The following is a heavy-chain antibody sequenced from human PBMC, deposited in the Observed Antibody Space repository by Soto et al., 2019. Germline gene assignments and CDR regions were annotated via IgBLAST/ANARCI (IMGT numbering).Heavy chain of an antibody. V-gene: IGHV4-59*01. D-gene: IGHD2-2*01. CDR3: ARAPYSGSSSTCYSRWFDS. CDR1: GGSLSSYY. J-gene: IGHJ5*01. Sequence: PSDPLSLTWTVSGGSLSSYYWTWIRQPPGKGLEWIGYIHYSGSINYNPSLKSRVTISVDTSKNQFSLKLSSVTAADTAVYYCARAPYSGSSSTCYSRWFDSWGQGTPVTVSS. CDR2: IHYSGSI.